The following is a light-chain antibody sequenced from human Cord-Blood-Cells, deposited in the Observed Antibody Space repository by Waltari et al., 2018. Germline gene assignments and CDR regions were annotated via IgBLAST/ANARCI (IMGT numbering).Light chain of an antibody. V-gene: IGLV2-23*01. CDR2: EGS. CDR1: SSDVGSYNL. Sequence: QSALTQPASVSGSPGQSITISCTGTSSDVGSYNLLSWYQQHPRKAPKLMIYEGSKRPSGVSNRFSGSKSGNTASLTISGLQAEDEADYYCCSYAGSSTWVFGGGTKLTVL. J-gene: IGLJ3*02. CDR3: CSYAGSSTWV.